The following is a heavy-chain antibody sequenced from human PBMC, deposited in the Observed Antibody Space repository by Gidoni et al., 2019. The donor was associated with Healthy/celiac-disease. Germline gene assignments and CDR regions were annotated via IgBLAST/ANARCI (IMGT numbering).Heavy chain of an antibody. CDR1: GGTFSSYA. CDR3: ARDLLGGYDSINAFDI. J-gene: IGHJ3*02. V-gene: IGHV1-69*01. D-gene: IGHD3-3*01. CDR2: IIPIFGTA. Sequence: QVQLVQSGAEVKKPGSSVKVSCKASGGTFSSYAISWVRQAPGQGLEWMGGIIPIFGTANYAQKFQGRVTITADESTSTAYMELSSLRSEDTAVYYCARDLLGGYDSINAFDIWGQGTMVTVSS.